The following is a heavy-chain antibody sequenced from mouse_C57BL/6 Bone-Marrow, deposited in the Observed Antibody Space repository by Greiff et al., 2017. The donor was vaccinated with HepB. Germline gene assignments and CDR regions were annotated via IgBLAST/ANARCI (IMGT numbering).Heavy chain of an antibody. D-gene: IGHD1-1*01. CDR3: ARSSYYYCSSPYWYFDV. CDR1: GYTFTSYW. J-gene: IGHJ1*03. CDR2: IDPSDSYT. Sequence: QVQLQQPGAELVMPGASVKLSCKASGYTFTSYWMHWVKQRPGQGLEWIGEIDPSDSYTNYNQKFKGKSTLTVDKSSSTAYMQLSSLTSEDSAVYYCARSSYYYCSSPYWYFDVWGTGTTVTVSS. V-gene: IGHV1-69*01.